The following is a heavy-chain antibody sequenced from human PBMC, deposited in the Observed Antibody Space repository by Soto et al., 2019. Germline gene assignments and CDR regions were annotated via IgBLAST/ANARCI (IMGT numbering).Heavy chain of an antibody. J-gene: IGHJ6*02. D-gene: IGHD6-19*01. CDR1: GGSISSSNW. CDR2: IYHSGST. Sequence: QVQLQESGPGLVKPSGTLSLTCAVSGGSISSSNWWSWVRQPPGKGLEWIGEIYHSGSTNYNPSLKSRVTISVDKPKDQFSLKLSSVTAADTAVYYCARDFKQWLVRGSDYGMDVWGQGTTVTVSS. V-gene: IGHV4-4*02. CDR3: ARDFKQWLVRGSDYGMDV.